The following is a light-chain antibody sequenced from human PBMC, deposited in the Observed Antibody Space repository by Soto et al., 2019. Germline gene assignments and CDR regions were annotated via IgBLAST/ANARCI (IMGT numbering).Light chain of an antibody. V-gene: IGKV4-1*01. CDR1: QSVLYSSNNKNY. CDR3: QQYYSYPLT. J-gene: IGKJ4*01. Sequence: DIVMTQSPDSLAVSLGERATINCKSSQSVLYSSNNKNYLAWYQQKPGQPPKLLIYWASTRESGVPDRFSGSESGTDFTLTISSLQAEDVAVYYCQQYYSYPLTFGGGTKVDIK. CDR2: WAS.